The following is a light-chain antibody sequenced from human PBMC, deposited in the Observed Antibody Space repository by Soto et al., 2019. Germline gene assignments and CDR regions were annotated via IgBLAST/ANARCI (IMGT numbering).Light chain of an antibody. Sequence: HSLLAHPPSVSAAPGQKVTISCSGSSSDIGRNYVSWYQHLPGTAPKLLIYENNKPPSGIPDRLSGSKSGSPATLGITGLQTGDEADYYCGTWASSLTTHVFGPGTKVTVL. CDR1: SSDIGRNY. CDR3: GTWASSLTTHV. CDR2: ENN. J-gene: IGLJ1*01. V-gene: IGLV1-51*02.